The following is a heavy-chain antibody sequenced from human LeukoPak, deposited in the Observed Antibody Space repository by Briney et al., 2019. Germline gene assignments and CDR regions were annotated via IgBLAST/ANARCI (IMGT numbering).Heavy chain of an antibody. Sequence: SVKVSCKASGGTFSSYAISWVRQAPGQGLEWMGGIIPIFGTANYAQKFQGRVTITTDESTSTAYMELSSLRSEDTAVYYCARGPYSWNYVELDYWGQGTLVTVSS. CDR1: GGTFSSYA. D-gene: IGHD1-7*01. CDR3: ARGPYSWNYVELDY. CDR2: IIPIFGTA. V-gene: IGHV1-69*05. J-gene: IGHJ4*02.